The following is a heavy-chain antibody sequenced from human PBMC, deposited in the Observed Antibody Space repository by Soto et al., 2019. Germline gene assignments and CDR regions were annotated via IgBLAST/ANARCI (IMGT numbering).Heavy chain of an antibody. CDR3: AKDGKVVVPAENTAMAVYYYYYYYMDV. CDR1: GFTFDDYA. D-gene: IGHD2-2*01. CDR2: ISWNSGSI. Sequence: GGSLRLSCAASGFTFDDYAMHWVRQAPGKGLEWVSGISWNSGSIGYADSVKGRFTISRDNAKNSLYLQMNSLRAEDTALYYCAKDGKVVVPAENTAMAVYYYYYYYMDVWGKGTTVTISS. V-gene: IGHV3-9*01. J-gene: IGHJ6*03.